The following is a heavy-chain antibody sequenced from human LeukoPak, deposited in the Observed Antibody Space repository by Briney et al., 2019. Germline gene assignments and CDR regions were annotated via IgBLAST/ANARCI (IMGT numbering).Heavy chain of an antibody. Sequence: GGSLRLSCAASGVTFNGYAMTWVRQAPGKGLEWIAAISGSGDSTYYADSVKGRFTISRDNSKNTLYLQMNSLRGEDPAVYYCAKAATTHCYYCYMDVWGKGTTVTVSS. D-gene: IGHD1-1*01. V-gene: IGHV3-23*01. J-gene: IGHJ6*03. CDR2: ISGSGDST. CDR3: AKAATTHCYYCYMDV. CDR1: GVTFNGYA.